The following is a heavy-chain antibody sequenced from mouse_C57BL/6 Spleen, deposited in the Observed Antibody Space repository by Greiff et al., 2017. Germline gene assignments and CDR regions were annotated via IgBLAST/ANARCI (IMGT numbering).Heavy chain of an antibody. CDR3: ERSASSTVVGSAWYFEG. CDR1: GYTFTSYC. V-gene: IGHV1-7*01. D-gene: IGHD1-1*01. Sequence: QVHLQQSGAELAKPGASVKLSCKASGYTFTSYCMHWVKQRPGQSLEWIGYINPSCGYTRYNQKFKDKATLTADQSSSTAYMQLSSLTYEDSAVYYCERSASSTVVGSAWYFEGWGTGATVTVST. J-gene: IGHJ1*03. CDR2: INPSCGYT.